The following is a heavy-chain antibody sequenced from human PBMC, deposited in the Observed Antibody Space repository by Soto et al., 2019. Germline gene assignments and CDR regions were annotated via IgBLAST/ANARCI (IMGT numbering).Heavy chain of an antibody. J-gene: IGHJ4*02. CDR2: MNPNSGNT. Sequence: QVQLVQSGAEVKKPGASVKVSCKASGYTFTSYDINWVRQATGQGLEWMGWMNPNSGNTGYAQKFQGRVTMARNTALSAAYMELSSLRSEDTAVYYCARGSSALKFPKGDYWGQGTLVTVSS. V-gene: IGHV1-8*01. D-gene: IGHD2-21*01. CDR3: ARGSSALKFPKGDY. CDR1: GYTFTSYD.